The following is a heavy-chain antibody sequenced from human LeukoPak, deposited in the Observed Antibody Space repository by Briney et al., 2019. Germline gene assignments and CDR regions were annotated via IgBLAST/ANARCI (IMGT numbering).Heavy chain of an antibody. CDR2: IKQDGSEK. CDR1: GFTFSSYW. CDR3: AVGVYYFDY. V-gene: IGHV3-7*02. Sequence: QPGGSLRLSCAASGFTFSSYWMSWVRQAPGKGLEWVANIKQDGSEKYYVDSVKGRFTISRDNAKNPLCLQMNSLRAEDTAVYYCAVGVYYFDYWGQGTLVTVSS. D-gene: IGHD3-10*01. J-gene: IGHJ4*02.